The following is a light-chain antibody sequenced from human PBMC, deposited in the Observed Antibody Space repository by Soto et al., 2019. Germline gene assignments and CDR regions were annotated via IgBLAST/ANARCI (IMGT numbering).Light chain of an antibody. J-gene: IGKJ1*01. V-gene: IGKV3-15*01. CDR2: GAS. Sequence: EIMMTQSPATLSVSPGERATLSCRASQSVKSSLAWYQQKPGQAPRLLIYGASTRATCIPARFSGSGSGTEFTLTISSLQSEDSAVYYCQHYNHWLWTFGQGTKVDIK. CDR3: QHYNHWLWT. CDR1: QSVKSS.